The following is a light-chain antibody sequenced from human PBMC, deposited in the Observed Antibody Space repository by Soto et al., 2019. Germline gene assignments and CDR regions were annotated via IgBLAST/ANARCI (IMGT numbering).Light chain of an antibody. CDR2: NVY. J-gene: IGLJ1*01. V-gene: IGLV2-14*03. Sequence: QSVLTQPASVSGSPGQSITISCTGTSSDVGAYNFVSWHQQHPGKAPKLMIYNVYDRPSGISYRFSGSKSGNTASLTISGLQGEDEADYYCSAYTVNRTYVFGTGTMLTVL. CDR3: SAYTVNRTYV. CDR1: SSDVGAYNF.